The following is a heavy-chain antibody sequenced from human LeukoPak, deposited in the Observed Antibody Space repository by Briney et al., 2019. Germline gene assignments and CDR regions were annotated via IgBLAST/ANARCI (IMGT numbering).Heavy chain of an antibody. CDR1: GDFITSSSYY. CDR3: ARVCNRGSSSGCDY. CDR2: IYYTGST. V-gene: IGHV4-39*07. J-gene: IGHJ4*02. D-gene: IGHD6-19*01. Sequence: SETLSLTCTVSGDFITSSSYYWGWIRQPPGKGLEWIGSIYYTGSTYYNPSLKSRVTISIDASKNQFSLKLSSVTAADTAVYYCARVCNRGSSSGCDYWGQGTLVTVSS.